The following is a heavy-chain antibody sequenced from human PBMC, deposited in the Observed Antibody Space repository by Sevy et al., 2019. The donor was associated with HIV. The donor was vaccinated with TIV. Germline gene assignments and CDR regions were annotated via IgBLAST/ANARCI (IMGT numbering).Heavy chain of an antibody. D-gene: IGHD6-19*01. J-gene: IGHJ4*02. Sequence: GGSLRLSCAASGFTFSSYAMSWVRQAPGKGLEWVSAISGSGGSTYYADSVKGRFTISRDNSKNTLDLQMNSLRAEDTAVYYCAKRVAVAGTHTYDYWGQGTLVTVSS. V-gene: IGHV3-23*01. CDR3: AKRVAVAGTHTYDY. CDR2: ISGSGGST. CDR1: GFTFSSYA.